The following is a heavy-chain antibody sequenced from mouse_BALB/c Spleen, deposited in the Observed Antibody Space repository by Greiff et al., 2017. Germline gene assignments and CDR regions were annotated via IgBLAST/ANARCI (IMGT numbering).Heavy chain of an antibody. CDR2: ISYDGSN. CDR1: GYSITSGYY. D-gene: IGHD6-1*01. Sequence: DVKLVESGPGLVKPSQSLSLTCSVTGYSITSGYYWNWIRQFPGNKLEWMGYISYDGSNNYNPSLKNRISITRDTSKNQFFLKLNSVTTEDTATYYCARRNPSYAMDYWGQGTSVTVSS. J-gene: IGHJ4*01. CDR3: ARRNPSYAMDY. V-gene: IGHV3-6*02.